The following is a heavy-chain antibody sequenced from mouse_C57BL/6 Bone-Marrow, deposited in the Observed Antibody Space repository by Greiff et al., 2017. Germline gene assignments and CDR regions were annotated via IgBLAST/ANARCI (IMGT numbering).Heavy chain of an antibody. D-gene: IGHD2-3*01. J-gene: IGHJ3*01. V-gene: IGHV5-6*01. Sequence: EVQLVESGGDLVKPGGSLKLSCAASGFTFSSYGMSWVRQTPDKRLEWVATISSGGSYTYYPDSVKGQFTISRNNAKNTLYLQMSSLKSEDTAVYYCASPYGYYGRNFAYWGQGTLVTVSA. CDR1: GFTFSSYG. CDR2: ISSGGSYT. CDR3: ASPYGYYGRNFAY.